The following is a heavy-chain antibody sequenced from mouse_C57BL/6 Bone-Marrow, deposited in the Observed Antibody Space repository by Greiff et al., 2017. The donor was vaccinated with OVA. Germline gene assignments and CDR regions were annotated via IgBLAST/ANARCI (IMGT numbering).Heavy chain of an antibody. CDR3: ARFNYYSNYLLGYFDV. V-gene: IGHV1-19*01. D-gene: IGHD2-5*01. CDR2: INPYNGGT. CDR1: GYTFTDYY. J-gene: IGHJ1*03. Sequence: EVQLQQSGAELVKPGASVKMSCKASGYTFTDYYMNWVKQSHGKSLEWIGVINPYNGGTSYNQKFKGKATLTVDKSSSTAYMELNSLTSEDSAVYYCARFNYYSNYLLGYFDVWGTGTTVTVSS.